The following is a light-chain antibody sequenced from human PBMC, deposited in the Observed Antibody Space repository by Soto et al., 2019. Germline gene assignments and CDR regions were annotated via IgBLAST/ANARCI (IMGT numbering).Light chain of an antibody. J-gene: IGKJ1*01. CDR3: QQHGSGPWT. CDR1: QSVSGSN. V-gene: IGKV3-20*01. Sequence: EIVLTQSPDTLSLSPGERATLSCRASQSVSGSNLAWYQHKPGQGPRLLIYIASRRATGIPDRFSGSGSWTEFTLTISRLEPEDFAVYYCQQHGSGPWTFGQGTKVEIK. CDR2: IAS.